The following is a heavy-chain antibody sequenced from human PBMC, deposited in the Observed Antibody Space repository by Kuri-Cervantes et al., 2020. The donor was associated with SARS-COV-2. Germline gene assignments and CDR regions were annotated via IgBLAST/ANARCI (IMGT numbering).Heavy chain of an antibody. CDR2: IYYSGST. CDR1: GGSISSSSYY. V-gene: IGHV4-39*01. CDR3: ARQMMSSITIFGVVITRNWFDP. Sequence: ESLKISCTVSGGSISSSSYYWGWIRQPPGKGLEWIGSIYYSGSTYYNPSFKSRVTISVDTSKNQFSLKLSSVTAADTAVYYCARQMMSSITIFGVVITRNWFDPWGQGTLVTVSS. D-gene: IGHD3-3*01. J-gene: IGHJ5*02.